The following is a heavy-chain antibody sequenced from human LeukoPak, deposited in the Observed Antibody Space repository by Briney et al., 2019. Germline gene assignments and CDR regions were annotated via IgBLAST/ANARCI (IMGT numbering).Heavy chain of an antibody. CDR1: GYSISSGCY. J-gene: IGHJ4*02. CDR3: ASTITVTTDY. D-gene: IGHD4-17*01. Sequence: PSETLSLTCTVSGYSISSGCYWGWIRQPPGKGLEWIGSIYHSGSAYYNPSLKSRVTISVDTSKNQFSLKVSSVTAADTAVYYCASTITVTTDYWGQGTLVTVS. CDR2: IYHSGSA. V-gene: IGHV4-38-2*02.